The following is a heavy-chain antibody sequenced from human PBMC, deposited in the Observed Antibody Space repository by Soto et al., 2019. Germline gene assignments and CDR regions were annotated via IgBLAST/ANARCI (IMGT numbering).Heavy chain of an antibody. J-gene: IGHJ4*01. V-gene: IGHV5-51*01. D-gene: IGHD3-10*01. CDR3: ARHSTSAPKDY. CDR1: GYSFTTYW. Sequence: GESLKISCNGFGYSFTTYWIAWVRQMPGKGLEWVGIIYPGDSDTRYSPSFEGHVTISVDKSISTAFLQWNSLKASDNAIYYCARHSTSAPKDYWGQGTLVTVSS. CDR2: IYPGDSDT.